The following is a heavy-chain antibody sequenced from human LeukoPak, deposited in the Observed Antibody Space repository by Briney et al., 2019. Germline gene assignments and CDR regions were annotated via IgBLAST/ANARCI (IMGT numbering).Heavy chain of an antibody. CDR2: AYYNGSP. CDR3: ARPFRRTLVEAAGY. J-gene: IGHJ4*02. V-gene: IGHV4-39*01. D-gene: IGHD2-15*01. Sequence: PSEPLSLTCTVSGGSIRTSSYYWGWIRQPPGRGLGWIGSAYYNGSPYYNPSLNSRVTISIDTSKNQFSLKLGSVTAADTAVYYCARPFRRTLVEAAGYWGLGTLVTVSS. CDR1: GGSIRTSSYY.